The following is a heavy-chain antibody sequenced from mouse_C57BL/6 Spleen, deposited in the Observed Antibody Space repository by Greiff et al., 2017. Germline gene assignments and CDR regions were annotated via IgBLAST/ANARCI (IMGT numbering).Heavy chain of an antibody. CDR3: TTGYGNYGYFDV. V-gene: IGHV14-4*01. CDR1: GFNIKDDY. CDR2: IDPENGDT. J-gene: IGHJ1*03. Sequence: EVKLQESGAELVRPGASVKLSCTASGFNIKDDYMHWVKQRPEQGLEWIGWIDPENGDTEYASKFQGKATITADTSSNTAYLQLSSLTSEDTAVYYCTTGYGNYGYFDVWGTGTTVTVSS. D-gene: IGHD2-1*01.